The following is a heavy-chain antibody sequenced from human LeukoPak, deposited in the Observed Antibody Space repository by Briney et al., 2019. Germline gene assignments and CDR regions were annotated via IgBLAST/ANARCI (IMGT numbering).Heavy chain of an antibody. J-gene: IGHJ3*02. CDR1: GYSFTTYW. Sequence: GESLQISCKGSGYSFTTYWIGWVRQMPGKGLEWMGIIYPADSDTRYSPSFQGLVTISADKSISTAYLQWSSLKASDTAIYYCARTYYYDSSGSSDDVFDMWGQGTMVTVSS. CDR3: ARTYYYDSSGSSDDVFDM. D-gene: IGHD3-22*01. V-gene: IGHV5-51*01. CDR2: IYPADSDT.